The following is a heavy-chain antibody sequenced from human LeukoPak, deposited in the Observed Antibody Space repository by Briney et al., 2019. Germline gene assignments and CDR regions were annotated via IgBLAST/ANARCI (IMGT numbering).Heavy chain of an antibody. CDR2: IYYSGST. J-gene: IGHJ5*02. CDR3: AREVVVVPAAEYNWFDP. CDR1: GGSISSYY. Sequence: SETLSPTCTVSGGSISSYYWSWIRQPPGKGLEWIGYIYYSGSTNYNPSLKSRVTISVDTSKNQFSLKLSSVTAADTAVYYCAREVVVVPAAEYNWFDPWGQGTLVTVSS. V-gene: IGHV4-59*01. D-gene: IGHD2-2*01.